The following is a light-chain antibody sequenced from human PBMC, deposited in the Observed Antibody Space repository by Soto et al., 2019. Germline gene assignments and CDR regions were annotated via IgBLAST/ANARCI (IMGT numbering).Light chain of an antibody. CDR2: GAS. CDR3: QQYAYWWA. Sequence: EIVMTQSPATLSVPPGERATLSCRASQSFSSNFAFYQQTPGQAPRLLIYGASTRATGIPARFSGSGSGTEFTLTISSLQSEDFADYYCQQYAYWWAFGQGTKVDIK. V-gene: IGKV3-15*01. CDR1: QSFSSN. J-gene: IGKJ1*01.